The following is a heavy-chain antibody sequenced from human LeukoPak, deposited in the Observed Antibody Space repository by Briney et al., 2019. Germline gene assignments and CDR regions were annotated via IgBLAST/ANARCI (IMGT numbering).Heavy chain of an antibody. CDR3: ARVIIAWRGFDY. V-gene: IGHV3-21*01. CDR1: GFTFSSYS. D-gene: IGHD3-10*01. CDR2: ISSSSSYI. Sequence: GGSLRLSCAASGFTFSSYSMNWVRQAPGKGLEWVSSISSSSSYIYYADSVKGRFTISRDNAKNSLYLQMNSLRAEDTAVYYCARVIIAWRGFDYWGQGTLVTVSP. J-gene: IGHJ4*02.